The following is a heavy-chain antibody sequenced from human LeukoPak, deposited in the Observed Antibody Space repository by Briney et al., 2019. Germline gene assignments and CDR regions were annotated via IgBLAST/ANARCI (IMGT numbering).Heavy chain of an antibody. V-gene: IGHV3-13*01. CDR1: RFTFSSYA. CDR3: ARGGYYDSSGYLDY. J-gene: IGHJ4*02. Sequence: GGSLRLSCAASRFTFSSYAMHWVRQATGKGLEWVSAIGTAGDTYYPGSVKGRFTISRENAKNSLYLQMNSLRAGDTAVYYCARGGYYDSSGYLDYWGQGTLVTVSS. CDR2: IGTAGDT. D-gene: IGHD3-22*01.